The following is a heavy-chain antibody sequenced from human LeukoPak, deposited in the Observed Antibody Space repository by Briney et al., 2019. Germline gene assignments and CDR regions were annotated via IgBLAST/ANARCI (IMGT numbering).Heavy chain of an antibody. D-gene: IGHD6-19*01. V-gene: IGHV3-30*18. CDR1: GFTFSNYV. Sequence: GGSLRLSCAASGFTFSNYVMHWVRQAPGRGLEWVALISYDGSNKYYADSVKGRFTISRDSSKNTLYLQMNSLRAEDTAVYYCAKGYGSGWVYSYYAMDVWGQGTTVTVSS. CDR2: ISYDGSNK. CDR3: AKGYGSGWVYSYYAMDV. J-gene: IGHJ6*02.